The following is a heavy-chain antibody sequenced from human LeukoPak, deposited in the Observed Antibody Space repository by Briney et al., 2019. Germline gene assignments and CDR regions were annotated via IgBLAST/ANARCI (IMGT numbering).Heavy chain of an antibody. CDR2: IYYSGST. J-gene: IGHJ4*02. CDR1: GGSISSSSYY. Sequence: SETLSLTCTVSGGSISSSSYYWGWIRQPPGKGLEWIGSIYYSGSTYYNPSLKSRVTISVDTSKNQFSLKLSSVTAADTAVYYCARGGMVRGVAQYYFDYWGQGTLVTVSS. CDR3: ARGGMVRGVAQYYFDY. V-gene: IGHV4-39*07. D-gene: IGHD3-10*01.